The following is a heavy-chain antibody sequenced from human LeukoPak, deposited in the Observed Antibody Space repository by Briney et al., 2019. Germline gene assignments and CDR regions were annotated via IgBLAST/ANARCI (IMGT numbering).Heavy chain of an antibody. Sequence: SETLSLTCVVSGGSISGHYGSWIRQPPGEGLEWIGYISDSGSTTYNPSLESRVTILVDTSKNQFSLKLRSVTAADTAVYFCGRGGHYFDPWGQGTLVIVSS. V-gene: IGHV4-59*11. D-gene: IGHD1-26*01. J-gene: IGHJ5*02. CDR2: ISDSGST. CDR3: GRGGHYFDP. CDR1: GGSISGHY.